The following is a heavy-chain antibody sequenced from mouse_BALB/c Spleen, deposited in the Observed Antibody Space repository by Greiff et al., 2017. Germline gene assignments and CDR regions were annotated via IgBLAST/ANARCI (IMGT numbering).Heavy chain of an antibody. CDR1: GFSLTSYG. V-gene: IGHV2-9*02. Sequence: QVQLQQSGPGLVAPSQSLSITCTVPGFSLTSYGVHWVRQPPGKGLEWLGVIWAGGSTNYNSALMSRLSISKDNSKSQVFLKMNSLQTDDTAMYYCAREGYYCGSSPAWFAYWGQGTLVTVSA. J-gene: IGHJ3*01. D-gene: IGHD1-1*01. CDR2: IWAGGST. CDR3: AREGYYCGSSPAWFAY.